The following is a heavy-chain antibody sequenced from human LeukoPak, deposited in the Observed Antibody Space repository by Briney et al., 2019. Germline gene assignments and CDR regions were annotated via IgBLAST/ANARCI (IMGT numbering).Heavy chain of an antibody. D-gene: IGHD1-26*01. J-gene: IGHJ4*02. Sequence: GGSLRLSCAASGFTFSSYGMHWVRQAPGKGLEWVAVISYDGSNKYYADSVKGRFTISRDNSKNTLYLQMNSLRAEDTAVYYCAKAVGVTQRGYFDCWGQGTLVTVSS. V-gene: IGHV3-30*18. CDR2: ISYDGSNK. CDR3: AKAVGVTQRGYFDC. CDR1: GFTFSSYG.